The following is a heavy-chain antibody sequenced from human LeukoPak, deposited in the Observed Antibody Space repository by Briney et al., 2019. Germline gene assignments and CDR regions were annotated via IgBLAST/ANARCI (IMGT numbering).Heavy chain of an antibody. J-gene: IGHJ4*02. Sequence: SGPTLVNPTQTLTLTCTFSGFSLTTSAVGVGWIRQPPGKALEWLAFIDWNDDKRYSPSLKSRLTITKDTSKNQAVLTMTNMDPVDTATYYCAHSFALVPAARQPFDYWGQGTLVTVSS. V-gene: IGHV2-5*01. D-gene: IGHD2-2*01. CDR1: GFSLTTSAVG. CDR2: IDWNDDK. CDR3: AHSFALVPAARQPFDY.